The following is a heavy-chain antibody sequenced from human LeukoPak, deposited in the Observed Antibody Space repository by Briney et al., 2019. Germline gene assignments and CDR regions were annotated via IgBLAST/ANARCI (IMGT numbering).Heavy chain of an antibody. J-gene: IGHJ4*02. V-gene: IGHV3-21*01. D-gene: IGHD3-22*01. CDR3: ARSTYYYDSSGYYGDLLDY. CDR2: ISSSSSYI. CDR1: GFTFSSYS. Sequence: GGSLRLSCAASGFTFSSYSMNWVRQAPGKGLEWVSSISSSSSYIYYADSVKGRFTISRDNAKNSLYLQMNSLRAEDTAVYYCARSTYYYDSSGYYGDLLDYWGQGTLVAVSS.